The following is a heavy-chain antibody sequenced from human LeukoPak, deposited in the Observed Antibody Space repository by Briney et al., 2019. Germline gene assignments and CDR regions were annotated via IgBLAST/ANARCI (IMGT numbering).Heavy chain of an antibody. V-gene: IGHV4-38-2*02. CDR2: IYHSGST. CDR3: TRGSIAYYYMDV. CDR1: GYSISSGYY. D-gene: IGHD3-22*01. Sequence: SETLSLTCTVSGYSISSGYYWGWIRQPPGKGLEWIGSIYHSGSTDYNPSLKSRVTISVDTSKNQFSLNLSSVTAADTAVYYCTRGSIAYYYMDVWGKGTTVTISS. J-gene: IGHJ6*03.